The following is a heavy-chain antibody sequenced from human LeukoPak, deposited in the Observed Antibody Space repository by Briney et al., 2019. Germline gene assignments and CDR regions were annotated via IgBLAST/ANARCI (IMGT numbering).Heavy chain of an antibody. CDR2: INHSGST. V-gene: IGHV4-34*01. Sequence: PSETLSLTCAVYGGSFSGYYWSWIRQPPGKGLEWIGEINHSGSTNYNPSLKSRVTISVDTSKNQFSLKLSSVTAADTAAYYCARDDTSATRHAFDIWGQGTMVTVSS. D-gene: IGHD3-22*01. CDR1: GGSFSGYY. CDR3: ARDDTSATRHAFDI. J-gene: IGHJ3*02.